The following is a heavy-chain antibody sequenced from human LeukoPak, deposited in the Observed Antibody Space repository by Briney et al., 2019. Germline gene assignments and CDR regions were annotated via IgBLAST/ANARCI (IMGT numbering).Heavy chain of an antibody. CDR1: GFTFSDYY. J-gene: IGHJ5*02. CDR3: AKKVSHWFDP. Sequence: GGSLRLSSAASGFTFSDYYMSWIRQAPGKGLEWVSYISSSSSYTNNADSVKGRFTISRDNSKNTLYLQMNSLRAEDTAVYYCAKKVSHWFDPWGQGTLVTVSS. CDR2: ISSSSSYT. V-gene: IGHV3-11*03.